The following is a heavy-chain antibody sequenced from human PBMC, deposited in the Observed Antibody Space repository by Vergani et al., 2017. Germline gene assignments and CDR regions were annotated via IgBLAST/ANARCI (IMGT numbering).Heavy chain of an antibody. J-gene: IGHJ3*02. CDR2: IFSNDEK. V-gene: IGHV2-26*01. D-gene: IGHD5-18*01. CDR3: ARSGYSYGPDAFDI. CDR1: GFSLSNARMG. Sequence: QVTLQESGPVLVKPTETLTLTCTVSGFSLSNARMGVSWIRQPPGKALEWLAHIFSNDEKSYSTSLKSRITISKDTSKSQVVLTMTNMDPVDTATYYCARSGYSYGPDAFDIWGQGTMVTVSS.